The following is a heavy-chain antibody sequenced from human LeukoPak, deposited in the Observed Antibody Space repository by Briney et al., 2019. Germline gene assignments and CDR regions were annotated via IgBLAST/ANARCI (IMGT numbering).Heavy chain of an antibody. CDR2: IYYSGST. J-gene: IGHJ2*01. D-gene: IGHD1-7*01. CDR1: AASISSYY. Sequence: PSETLSLTCTISAASISSYYWIWIRQPPGKGLEWTGYIYYSGSTNYSPSLQSRVTISVDTSRNQVSLKLTSVTAADTAVYYYARDGTSAYFPWYFDLWGRGTLVTVSS. V-gene: IGHV4-59*01. CDR3: ARDGTSAYFPWYFDL.